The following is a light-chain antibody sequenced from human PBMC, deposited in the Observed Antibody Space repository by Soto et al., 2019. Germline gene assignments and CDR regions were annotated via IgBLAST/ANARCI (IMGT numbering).Light chain of an antibody. J-gene: IGKJ1*01. CDR2: DAS. CDR3: QQRANWPGT. CDR1: QSVSSY. Sequence: DIVLTQSPGTLSFSPGDRATLACRASQSVSSYFLAWYQHKPGQAPRLLIYDASDRATGIPARFSGSGSGTDFTLTISSLEPEDSAVYYCQQRANWPGTFGPGTKVDI. V-gene: IGKV3-11*01.